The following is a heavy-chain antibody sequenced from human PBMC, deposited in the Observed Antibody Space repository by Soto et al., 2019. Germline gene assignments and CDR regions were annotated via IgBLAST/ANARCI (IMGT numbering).Heavy chain of an antibody. J-gene: IGHJ4*02. CDR1: GGSISSGGYY. CDR2: IYYSGST. D-gene: IGHD5-12*01. CDR3: ARDTDGYNSLDY. Sequence: SETLSLTCTVSGGSISSGGYYWSWIRQHPGKGLEWIGYIYYSGSTYYNPSLKSRVTISVDTSKNQFSLKLSSVTAADTAGYYCARDTDGYNSLDYWGQGTLVTVSS. V-gene: IGHV4-31*03.